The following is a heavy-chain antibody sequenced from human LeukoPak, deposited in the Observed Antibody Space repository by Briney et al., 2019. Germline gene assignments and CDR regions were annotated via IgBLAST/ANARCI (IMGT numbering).Heavy chain of an antibody. Sequence: SETLSLTCAVYGGSFSGYYWSWIRQPPGKGLEGIGEINHSGSTNYNPSLKSRVTISVDTSKNQFSLKLSSVTAADTAVYYCARDGQSGGDWTSYYYYYMDVWGKGTTVTVSS. D-gene: IGHD2-21*02. CDR1: GGSFSGYY. J-gene: IGHJ6*03. V-gene: IGHV4-34*01. CDR2: INHSGST. CDR3: ARDGQSGGDWTSYYYYYMDV.